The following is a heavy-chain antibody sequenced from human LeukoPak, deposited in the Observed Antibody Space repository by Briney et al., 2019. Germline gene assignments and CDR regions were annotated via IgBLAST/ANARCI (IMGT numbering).Heavy chain of an antibody. CDR1: GFTFSSYG. V-gene: IGHV3-30*03. J-gene: IGHJ4*02. Sequence: GGSLRLSCAASGFTFSSYGMPWVRQAPGKGLEWVAVISHDGSRKYYADSVKGRFTISRDDSKNTLYLQMNSLRAEDTAVYYGVRDFQWSLEYWGQGTPVTVSS. CDR3: VRDFQWSLEY. CDR2: ISHDGSRK. D-gene: IGHD1-1*01.